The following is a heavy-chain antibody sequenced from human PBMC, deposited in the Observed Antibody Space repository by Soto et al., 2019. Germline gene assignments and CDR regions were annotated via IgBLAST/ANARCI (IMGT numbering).Heavy chain of an antibody. CDR2: VSGSGINT. Sequence: GGSLRLSCAASGFTFTNYAISWVRQAPGKGPEWVAAVSGSGINTYYTDSVKGRFTISKDDSKNALYLQMNSLRAEDTALYYCATQIALGAKGSFEFWGQGTLVTVSS. CDR1: GFTFTNYA. CDR3: ATQIALGAKGSFEF. V-gene: IGHV3-23*01. D-gene: IGHD3-10*01. J-gene: IGHJ4*02.